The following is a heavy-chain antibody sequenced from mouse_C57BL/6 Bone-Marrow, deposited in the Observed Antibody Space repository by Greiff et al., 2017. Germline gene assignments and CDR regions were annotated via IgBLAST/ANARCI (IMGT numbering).Heavy chain of an antibody. CDR2: ISYDGSN. CDR3: ARGNYDPYYFDY. V-gene: IGHV3-6*01. Sequence: ESGPGLVKPSQSLSLTCSVTGYSITSGYYWNWIRQFPGNKLEWMGYISYDGSNNYNPSLKNRISITRDTSKNQFFLKLNSVTTEDTATYYCARGNYDPYYFDYWGQGTTLTVSS. J-gene: IGHJ2*01. D-gene: IGHD2-4*01. CDR1: GYSITSGYY.